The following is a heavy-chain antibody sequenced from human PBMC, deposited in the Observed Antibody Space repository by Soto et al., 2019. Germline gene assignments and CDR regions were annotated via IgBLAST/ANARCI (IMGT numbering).Heavy chain of an antibody. CDR1: GGSISSGGYY. Sequence: SETLSLTCTVSGGSISSGGYYWSWIRQHPGKGLEWIGYIYYSGSTYYNPSLKSRVTISVDTSKNQFSLKLSSVTAADTAVYYCAREDSSGYYDDAFDIWGQGTMVTVSS. V-gene: IGHV4-31*03. CDR2: IYYSGST. D-gene: IGHD3-22*01. CDR3: AREDSSGYYDDAFDI. J-gene: IGHJ3*02.